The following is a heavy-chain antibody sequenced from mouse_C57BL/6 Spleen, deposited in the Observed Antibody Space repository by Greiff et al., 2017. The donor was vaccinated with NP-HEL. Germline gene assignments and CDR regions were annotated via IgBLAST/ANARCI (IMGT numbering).Heavy chain of an antibody. Sequence: VKLQESGAELMKPGASVKLSCKATGYTFTGYWIEWVKQRPGHGLEWIGEILPGSGSTNYNEKFKGKATFTADTSSNTAYMQLSSLTTEDSAIYYCARRGDYDRGYYYAMDYWGQGTSVTVSS. CDR3: ARRGDYDRGYYYAMDY. J-gene: IGHJ4*01. CDR1: GYTFTGYW. D-gene: IGHD2-4*01. CDR2: ILPGSGST. V-gene: IGHV1-9*01.